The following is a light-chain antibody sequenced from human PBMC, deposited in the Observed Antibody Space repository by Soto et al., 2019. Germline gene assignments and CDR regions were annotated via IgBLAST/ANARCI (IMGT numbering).Light chain of an antibody. V-gene: IGKV1-33*01. Sequence: DIQMTQSPSSLSASVGDRVTITCQASQDIGNYLSWYQQKLGKAPKILISDASNLQTGVPSRFSGSGSGTDFTFTITRLRPEDFSTYYCQQYGDLPLTFGGGTKVDIK. CDR2: DAS. CDR1: QDIGNY. CDR3: QQYGDLPLT. J-gene: IGKJ4*01.